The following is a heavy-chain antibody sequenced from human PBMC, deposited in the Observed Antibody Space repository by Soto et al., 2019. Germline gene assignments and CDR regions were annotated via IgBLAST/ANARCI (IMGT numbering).Heavy chain of an antibody. J-gene: IGHJ4*02. V-gene: IGHV3-30-3*01. CDR3: AGGWGELPDY. CDR2: ISYDGSNK. D-gene: IGHD1-26*01. CDR1: GFTFSSYA. Sequence: QVQLVESGGGVVQPGRSLRLSCAASGFTFSSYAMHWVRQAPGKGLEWVAVISYDGSNKYYADSVKGRFTISRDNSKNALYLQMNSLRAEDTAVYSCAGGWGELPDYWGQGTLVTVSS.